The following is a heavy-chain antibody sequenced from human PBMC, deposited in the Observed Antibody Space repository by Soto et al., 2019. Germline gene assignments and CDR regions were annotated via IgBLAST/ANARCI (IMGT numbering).Heavy chain of an antibody. CDR2: AHHSGRT. Sequence: QVQLQESGPGLVKPSGTLSLTCTVSGGSMSSSNWWNWVRQSPGKGLEGIGEAHHSGRTNYNPSLKRRVNISVDKSKNHFSLKLSSVTAADTAVYYCARSEATGLDYWGQGTLVTVSS. J-gene: IGHJ4*02. D-gene: IGHD1-26*01. V-gene: IGHV4-4*02. CDR3: ARSEATGLDY. CDR1: GGSMSSSNW.